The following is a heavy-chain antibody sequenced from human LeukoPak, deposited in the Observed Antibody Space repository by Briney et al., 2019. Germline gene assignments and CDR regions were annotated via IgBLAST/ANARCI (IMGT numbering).Heavy chain of an antibody. Sequence: GGSLRLSCAASGFTFSSYSMNWVRQAPGKGLEWVSYISSSSSTIYYADSVKGRFNISRDNAKNSLYLQLNSLRAEDTAVYYCARVLHKRNYDSSDYYGSWGQGTLVTVSS. CDR3: ARVLHKRNYDSSDYYGS. CDR2: ISSSSSTI. CDR1: GFTFSSYS. V-gene: IGHV3-48*01. J-gene: IGHJ4*02. D-gene: IGHD3-22*01.